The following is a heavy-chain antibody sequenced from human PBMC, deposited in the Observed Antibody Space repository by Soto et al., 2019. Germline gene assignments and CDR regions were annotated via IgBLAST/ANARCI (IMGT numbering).Heavy chain of an antibody. V-gene: IGHV3-30*04. CDR2: VSFDGSLK. D-gene: IGHD2-2*01. CDR1: EVIFSNSA. J-gene: IGHJ4*02. CDR3: ARDGPSSLNSYFDY. Sequence: GWSLRLSCVASEVIFSNSAMHWVRQAPGKGLEWVAVVSFDGSLKYYADSVEGRFTISRDSSKNTLYLQMNSLRPEDTAVYYCARDGPSSLNSYFDYWGQGTLVTVSS.